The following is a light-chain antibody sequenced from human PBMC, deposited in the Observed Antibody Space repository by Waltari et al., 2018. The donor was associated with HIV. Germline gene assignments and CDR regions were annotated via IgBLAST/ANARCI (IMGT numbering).Light chain of an antibody. Sequence: QSVLPQPASLSGSPGQSITVSCTRTSSDVGAYKYVSWYQHHTGTPTHLMLDEVSDQPSGVSRRFSGSKSGNTASLTISRLQAEDEADYYCSSYSSRSVLVFGGGTKLTVL. J-gene: IGLJ2*01. CDR2: EVS. CDR3: SSYSSRSVLV. CDR1: SSDVGAYKY. V-gene: IGLV2-14*01.